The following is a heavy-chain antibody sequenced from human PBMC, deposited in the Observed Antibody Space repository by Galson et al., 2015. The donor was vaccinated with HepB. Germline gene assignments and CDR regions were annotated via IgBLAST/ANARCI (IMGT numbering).Heavy chain of an antibody. CDR1: GFSLSTSEEG. Sequence: PALVKPTQTLALTCTFSGFSLSTSEEGVSVAWIRQPPGKALEWLALIYWGDDQRYSPSLKNRLTITKDSSKDQVVLIMTKMDPMDTATYYCAHIRDSAAVRFDYWGQGAQVTVSS. D-gene: IGHD4-17*01. J-gene: IGHJ4*02. CDR2: IYWGDDQ. V-gene: IGHV2-5*02. CDR3: AHIRDSAAVRFDY.